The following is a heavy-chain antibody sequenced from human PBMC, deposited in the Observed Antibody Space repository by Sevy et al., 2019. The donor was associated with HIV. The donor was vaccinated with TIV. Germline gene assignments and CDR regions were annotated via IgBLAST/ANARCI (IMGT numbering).Heavy chain of an antibody. J-gene: IGHJ6*02. CDR1: GFTFSSYG. Sequence: GGSLRLSCAASGFTFSSYGMHWVRQAPGKGLEWVAVISYDGSNKYYADSVKGRFTISRDNSKNTLYLQMNSLRAEDTAVNYCAKVPETDYYYGMDVWGQGTTVTVSS. CDR2: ISYDGSNK. CDR3: AKVPETDYYYGMDV. V-gene: IGHV3-30*18.